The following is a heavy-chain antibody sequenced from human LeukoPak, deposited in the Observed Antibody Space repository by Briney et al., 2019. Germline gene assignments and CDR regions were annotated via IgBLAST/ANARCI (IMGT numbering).Heavy chain of an antibody. CDR2: ISSSSSTI. J-gene: IGHJ4*02. Sequence: GGSLRLSCAASGFTFSSYSMNWVRQAPGEGLEWVSSISSSSSTIYYGDSVKGRFTISRDNAKNSLYLQMNSLRAEDTAEYYCARLLVTRRAFDYWGQGTLVTVSS. CDR1: GFTFSSYS. V-gene: IGHV3-48*04. D-gene: IGHD2-21*02. CDR3: ARLLVTRRAFDY.